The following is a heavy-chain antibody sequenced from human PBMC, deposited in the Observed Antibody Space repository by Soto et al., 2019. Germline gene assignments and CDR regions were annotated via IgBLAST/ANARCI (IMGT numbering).Heavy chain of an antibody. J-gene: IGHJ6*02. CDR2: INHSGST. CDR1: GGSFSGDY. V-gene: IGHV4-34*01. Sequence: SETLSLTCAVYGGSFSGDYWSWIRQPPGKGLEWIGEINHSGSTNYNPSLKSRVTISVDTSKNQFSLKLSSVTAADTAVYYCARGDEIAGHYYAMDVWGQGTMVTVSS. CDR3: ARGDEIAGHYYAMDV. D-gene: IGHD6-13*01.